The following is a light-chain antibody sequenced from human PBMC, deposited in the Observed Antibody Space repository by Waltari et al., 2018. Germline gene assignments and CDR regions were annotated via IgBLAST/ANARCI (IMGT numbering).Light chain of an antibody. CDR1: QSVVNF. CDR3: QQRSSLPLT. Sequence: ETVLTQSPATLSSSPGERATLSCRASQSVVNFLVWYQQKPGQAPRLLIYDASNRATGIPARFSGSASGTDFTLTITNVEPEDFAFYYCQQRSSLPLTFGGGTKLEIK. CDR2: DAS. J-gene: IGKJ4*01. V-gene: IGKV3-11*01.